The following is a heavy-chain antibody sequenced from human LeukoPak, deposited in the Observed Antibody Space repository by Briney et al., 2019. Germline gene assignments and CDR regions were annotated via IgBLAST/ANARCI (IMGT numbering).Heavy chain of an antibody. D-gene: IGHD3-10*01. J-gene: IGHJ4*02. CDR3: AKEAADYGSGSYPFDY. V-gene: IGHV3-30*02. CDR2: IRYDGSNK. Sequence: GGSLRLSCAASGFTFSSYGMHWVRQAPGKGLEWVAFIRYDGSNKYYADSVKGPFTISRDNSKNTLYLQMNSLRAEDTAVYYCAKEAADYGSGSYPFDYWGQGTLVTVSS. CDR1: GFTFSSYG.